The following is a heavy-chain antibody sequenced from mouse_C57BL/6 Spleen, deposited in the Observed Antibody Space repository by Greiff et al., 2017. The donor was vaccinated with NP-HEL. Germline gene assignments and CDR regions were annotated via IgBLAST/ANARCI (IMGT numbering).Heavy chain of an antibody. CDR1: GYTFTSYG. V-gene: IGHV1-81*01. D-gene: IGHD4-1*01. J-gene: IGHJ1*03. Sequence: VKLVESGAELARPGASVKLSCKASGYTFTSYGISWVKQRTGQGLEWIGEIYPRSGNTYYNEKFKGKATLTADKSSSTAYMELRSLTSEDSAVYFCARGWDGDWYFDVWGTGTTVTVSS. CDR3: ARGWDGDWYFDV. CDR2: IYPRSGNT.